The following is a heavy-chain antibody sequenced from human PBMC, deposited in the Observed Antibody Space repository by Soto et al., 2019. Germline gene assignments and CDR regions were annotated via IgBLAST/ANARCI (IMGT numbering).Heavy chain of an antibody. CDR2: IYHSGST. CDR3: ARSYVGLLYFRAGFDH. V-gene: IGHV4-4*02. Sequence: QVQLQESGPGLVKPSGTLSLICAVSGGSISSNNGWSWVRQPPGKGLEWIGDIYHSGSTNYNPSLNARVPIALDKSTHPLSLHSPSVTAAETAVHYCARSYVGLLYFRAGFDHWGQGTLLTVSS. J-gene: IGHJ4*02. CDR1: GGSISSNNG. D-gene: IGHD3-9*01.